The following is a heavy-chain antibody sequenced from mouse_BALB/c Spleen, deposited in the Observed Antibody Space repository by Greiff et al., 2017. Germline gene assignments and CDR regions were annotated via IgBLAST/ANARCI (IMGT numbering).Heavy chain of an antibody. D-gene: IGHD2-4*01. CDR2: ISSGGST. J-gene: IGHJ3*01. V-gene: IGHV5-6-5*01. CDR3: ARGRGSYDYGFAY. CDR1: GFTFSSYA. Sequence: EVKLVESGGGLVKPGGSLKLSCAASGFTFSSYAMSWVRQTPEKRLEWVASISSGGSTYYPDSVKGRFTISRDNARNILYLQMSSLRSEDTAMYYCARGRGSYDYGFAYGGQGTLVTVSA.